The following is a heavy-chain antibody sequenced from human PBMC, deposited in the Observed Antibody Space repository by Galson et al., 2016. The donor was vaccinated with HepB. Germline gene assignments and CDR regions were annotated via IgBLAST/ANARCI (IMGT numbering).Heavy chain of an antibody. V-gene: IGHV3-21*01. D-gene: IGHD1-1*01. CDR3: ARATENPGAKAYYYYMDV. J-gene: IGHJ6*03. CDR2: MAISSSDI. Sequence: SLRLSCAASGFIFSSYWMHWVRQVPGKGLEWVSSMAISSSDIYYADSVKGRFTMSRDNAKKSVYLHMNSLRAEDTAIYYCARATENPGAKAYYYYMDVWGKGTTVTVSS. CDR1: GFIFSSYW.